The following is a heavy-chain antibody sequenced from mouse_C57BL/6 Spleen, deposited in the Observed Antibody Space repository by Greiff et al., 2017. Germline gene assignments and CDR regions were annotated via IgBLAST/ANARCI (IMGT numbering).Heavy chain of an antibody. V-gene: IGHV14-4*01. CDR1: GFNIKDDY. D-gene: IGHD1-1*01. Sequence: VQLQQSGAELVRPGASVKLSCTASGFNIKDDYMHWVKQRPEQGLEWIGWIYPENGDTEYASKFQGKATITADTSSNTAYLQLSSLTSEDTAVYYCTNSLITTVVAPLDDWGQGTTLTVSS. CDR3: TNSLITTVVAPLDD. CDR2: IYPENGDT. J-gene: IGHJ2*01.